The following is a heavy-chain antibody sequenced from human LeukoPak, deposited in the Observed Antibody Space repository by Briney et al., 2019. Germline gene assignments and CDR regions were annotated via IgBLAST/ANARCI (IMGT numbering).Heavy chain of an antibody. V-gene: IGHV1-18*01. CDR2: ISAYNGNT. Sequence: ASVKVSCKASGYTFTSYGISWVRQAPGQGLEWMGWISAYNGNTNYAQKLQGRVTMTTDTSTSTAYMELRSLRSDDTAVYYCARDRPITMIVRPYYFDYWGQGTLVTVSS. D-gene: IGHD3-22*01. CDR1: GYTFTSYG. CDR3: ARDRPITMIVRPYYFDY. J-gene: IGHJ4*02.